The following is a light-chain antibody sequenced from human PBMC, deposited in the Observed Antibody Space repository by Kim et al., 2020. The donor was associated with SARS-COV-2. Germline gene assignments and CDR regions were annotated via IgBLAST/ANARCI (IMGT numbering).Light chain of an antibody. CDR2: KTP. Sequence: DIQMTQSPSTLSASVGDRVVITCRASQSLSGWLAWYQQKPGKALKLVIYKTPRLEIGVPSRFSGSGSETEFTLTISSLQPDDFATYYCQQYNHYSTFGQGTKVDIK. CDR3: QQYNHYST. J-gene: IGKJ1*01. V-gene: IGKV1-5*03. CDR1: QSLSGW.